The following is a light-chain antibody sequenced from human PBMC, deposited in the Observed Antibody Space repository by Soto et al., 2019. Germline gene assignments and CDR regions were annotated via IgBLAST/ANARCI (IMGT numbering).Light chain of an antibody. CDR1: QSISDT. Sequence: EIVMTQSPATLSVSPGGRATLSCRASQSISDTLAWYQQKPGQAPRLLIHGASTRAPGFPARFSGSGSGTDFSVTISSLQSEDFAVYYGQQYDNWPWTFGQGTKVEIK. J-gene: IGKJ1*01. CDR2: GAS. CDR3: QQYDNWPWT. V-gene: IGKV3-15*01.